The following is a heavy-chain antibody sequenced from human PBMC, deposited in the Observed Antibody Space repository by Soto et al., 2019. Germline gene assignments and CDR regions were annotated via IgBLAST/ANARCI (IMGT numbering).Heavy chain of an antibody. CDR3: AKGDCSSTSCYAGILYYYGMDV. J-gene: IGHJ6*02. Sequence: SETLSLTCTVSAGSINSDAYYWSWIRQPPGKGLEWIGNIYYSGNTYYNPSLKSRVAISLDTSKNQFTLRLSSVTAADTAVYYCAKGDCSSTSCYAGILYYYGMDVWGQGTMVTVSS. CDR2: IYYSGNT. D-gene: IGHD2-2*01. CDR1: AGSINSDAYY. V-gene: IGHV4-30-4*01.